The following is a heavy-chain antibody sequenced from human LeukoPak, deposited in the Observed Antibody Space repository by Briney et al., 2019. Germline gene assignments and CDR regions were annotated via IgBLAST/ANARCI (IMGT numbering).Heavy chain of an antibody. V-gene: IGHV3-30-3*01. J-gene: IGHJ5*02. Sequence: AGGSLRLSCAASGFTFSSYAMHWVRQAPGKGLEWVAVISYDGSNKYYADSVKGRFTISRDNSKNTLYLQMNSLRAEDTAVYYCAREGGPVDTAMVDWFDPWGQGTLVTVSS. CDR3: AREGGPVDTAMVDWFDP. CDR2: ISYDGSNK. D-gene: IGHD5-18*01. CDR1: GFTFSSYA.